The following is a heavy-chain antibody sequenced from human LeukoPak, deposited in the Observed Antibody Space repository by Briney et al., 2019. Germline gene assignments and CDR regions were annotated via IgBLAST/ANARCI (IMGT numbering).Heavy chain of an antibody. Sequence: GSSVKVSCKASGGTFSSYAISWVRQAPGQGLEWMGGIIPIFGTANYAQKFQGRVTITADKSTSTAYMELSSLRSEDTAVYYCARASSSWYVGNWFDPWGQGTLVTVSS. CDR1: GGTFSSYA. V-gene: IGHV1-69*06. CDR3: ARASSSWYVGNWFDP. CDR2: IIPIFGTA. J-gene: IGHJ5*02. D-gene: IGHD6-13*01.